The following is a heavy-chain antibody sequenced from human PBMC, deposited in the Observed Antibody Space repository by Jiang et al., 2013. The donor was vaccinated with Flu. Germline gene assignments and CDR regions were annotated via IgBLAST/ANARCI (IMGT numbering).Heavy chain of an antibody. V-gene: IGHV3-30*18. D-gene: IGHD4-11*01. CDR2: ISYDGSNK. J-gene: IGHJ4*02. CDR3: AKDHDYSNYGNDY. Sequence: VAVISYDGSNKYYADSVKGRFTISRDNSKNTLYLQMNSLRAEDTAVYYCAKDHDYSNYGNDYWGQGTLVTVSS.